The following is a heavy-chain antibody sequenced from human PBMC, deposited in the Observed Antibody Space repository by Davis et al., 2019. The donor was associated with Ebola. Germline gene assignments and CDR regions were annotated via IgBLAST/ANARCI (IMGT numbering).Heavy chain of an antibody. CDR2: SIPLLEIR. CDR3: ARARFVTSFVAVPTTRWFDP. Sequence: SVKVSCKASGGTFGSYTIICVRQDPGHGLEWTANSIPLLEIRHYAENFQGRVTITADQSTGTAYMELSSLRSEDTAVYYCARARFVTSFVAVPTTRWFDPWGQGTLVTVSS. CDR1: GGTFGSYT. J-gene: IGHJ5*02. V-gene: IGHV1-69*02. D-gene: IGHD2-2*01.